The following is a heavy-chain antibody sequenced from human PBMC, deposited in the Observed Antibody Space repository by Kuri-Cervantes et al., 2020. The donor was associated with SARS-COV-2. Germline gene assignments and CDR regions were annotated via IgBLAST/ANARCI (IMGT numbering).Heavy chain of an antibody. Sequence: GSLRLSCTGPGGSISSYYWSWIRQPPGKGLEWIGYIYYSGSTNYNPSLKSRVTISVDTSKNQFSLKLSSVTAADTAVYYCARVRIFGVPGFAFDIWGQGTMVTVSS. D-gene: IGHD3-3*01. J-gene: IGHJ3*02. CDR3: ARVRIFGVPGFAFDI. CDR2: IYYSGST. V-gene: IGHV4-59*01. CDR1: GGSISSYY.